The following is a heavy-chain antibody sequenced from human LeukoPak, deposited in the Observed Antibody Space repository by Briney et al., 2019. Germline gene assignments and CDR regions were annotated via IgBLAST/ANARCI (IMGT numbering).Heavy chain of an antibody. CDR1: GYTFISYY. Sequence: ASVKVSCKASGYTFISYYIHWVRQAPGQGLEWMGIINPGGGSTTHAQKFQGRVTMTRDTSTSTVYMELSSLRSEDTAIYYCARGGDNSYFDYWGQGTLVTVSS. J-gene: IGHJ4*02. V-gene: IGHV1-46*01. CDR3: ARGGDNSYFDY. D-gene: IGHD4-23*01. CDR2: INPGGGST.